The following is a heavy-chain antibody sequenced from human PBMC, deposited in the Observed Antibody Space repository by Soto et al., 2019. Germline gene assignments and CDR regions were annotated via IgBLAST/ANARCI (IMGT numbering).Heavy chain of an antibody. CDR2: ISGSGGST. CDR3: AKDLVGVHPNRGYYYYGMDV. J-gene: IGHJ6*02. Sequence: GGSLRLSCAASGFTFSSYAMSWVRQAPGKGLEWVSAISGSGGSTYYADSVKGRFTISRDNSKNTLYLQMNSLRAEDMAVCYCAKDLVGVHPNRGYYYYGMDVWGQGTTVTVSS. CDR1: GFTFSSYA. D-gene: IGHD2-15*01. V-gene: IGHV3-23*01.